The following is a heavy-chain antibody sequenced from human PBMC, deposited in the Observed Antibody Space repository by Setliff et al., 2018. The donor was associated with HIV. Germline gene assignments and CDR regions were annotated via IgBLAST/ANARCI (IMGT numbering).Heavy chain of an antibody. V-gene: IGHV3-23*01. J-gene: IGHJ4*02. CDR3: AEDHVGGQWLIRVYFDS. CDR2: ISGSGGST. Sequence: GGSLRLSCVASGFTFSNYAMNWVRQAPGKGLEWVSGISGSGGSTSYADSVKGRFTISRDNSKNTLYLHLNSLRAEDTALYYCAEDHVGGQWLIRVYFDSWGQGTPVTVSS. D-gene: IGHD6-19*01. CDR1: GFTFSNYA.